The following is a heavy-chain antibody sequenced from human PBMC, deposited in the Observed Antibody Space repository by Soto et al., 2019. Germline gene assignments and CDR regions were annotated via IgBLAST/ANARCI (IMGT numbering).Heavy chain of an antibody. CDR3: ARGGSSDWQVALDI. CDR1: AGSFSHYY. Sequence: PSETLSLTCAVYAGSFSHYYWNWIRKSPGKGLEGIGKSKHSGSSDYNPSLTSRASISVDMSKNQFSLRLTSVTAADTAVYYCARGGSSDWQVALDIWGQGTMVT. V-gene: IGHV4-34*01. CDR2: SKHSGSS. J-gene: IGHJ3*02. D-gene: IGHD6-19*01.